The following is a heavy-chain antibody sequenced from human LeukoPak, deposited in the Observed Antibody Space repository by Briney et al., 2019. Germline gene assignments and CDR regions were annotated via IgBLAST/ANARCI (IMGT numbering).Heavy chain of an antibody. D-gene: IGHD3-22*01. CDR2: IYTSGST. Sequence: SETLSLTCAVYGGSFSSYYWSWIRQPAGKGLEWIGRIYTSGSTNYNPSLKSRVTMSVDTSKNQFSLKLSSVTAADTAVYYCARGYYDSSGYYYYFDYWGQGTLVTVSS. J-gene: IGHJ4*02. CDR1: GGSFSSYY. V-gene: IGHV4-59*10. CDR3: ARGYYDSSGYYYYFDY.